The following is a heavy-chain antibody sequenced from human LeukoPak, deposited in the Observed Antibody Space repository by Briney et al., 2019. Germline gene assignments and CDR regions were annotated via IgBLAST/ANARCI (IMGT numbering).Heavy chain of an antibody. J-gene: IGHJ4*02. D-gene: IGHD3-22*01. CDR2: IIPIFGTA. V-gene: IGHV1-69*05. CDR3: ARDRYYDSSGGEDYFDY. Sequence: ASVKVSCKASGGTFSSYAISWVRQAPGQGLEWMGGIIPIFGTANYAQKFQGRVTITTDEPTSTAYMELSSLRSEDTAVYYCARDRYYDSSGGEDYFDYWGQGTLVTVSS. CDR1: GGTFSSYA.